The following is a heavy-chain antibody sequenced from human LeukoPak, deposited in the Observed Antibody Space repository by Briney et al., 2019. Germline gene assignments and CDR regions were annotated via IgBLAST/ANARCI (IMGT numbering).Heavy chain of an antibody. J-gene: IGHJ3*02. D-gene: IGHD2-2*01. CDR2: IWYDGSNK. V-gene: IGHV3-33*01. CDR1: GFTFSSYG. Sequence: GGSLRLSCAASGFTFSSYGMHEVRQAPGKGREGGAVIWYDGSNKYYADSVKGRFTISRDNSKNTLYLQMNRLRAEDTAVYYCARGGVVPGIDAFDIWGQGTMVTVSS. CDR3: ARGGVVPGIDAFDI.